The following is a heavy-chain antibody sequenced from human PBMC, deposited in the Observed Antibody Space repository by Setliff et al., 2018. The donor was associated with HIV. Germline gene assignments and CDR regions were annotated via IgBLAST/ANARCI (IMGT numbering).Heavy chain of an antibody. Sequence: PSETLSLTCAVYGGSFSDYYWSWIRQPPGKGLEWIGEINYSGTTNHNPFLKSRVTISVDTSKKQFSLKLNSVTATDSAIYYCAATYCRGGGRDCPQMYDYWGQGSLVTVSS. V-gene: IGHV4-34*01. CDR2: INYSGTT. CDR3: AATYCRGGGRDCPQMYDY. D-gene: IGHD2-15*01. CDR1: GGSFSDYY. J-gene: IGHJ4*02.